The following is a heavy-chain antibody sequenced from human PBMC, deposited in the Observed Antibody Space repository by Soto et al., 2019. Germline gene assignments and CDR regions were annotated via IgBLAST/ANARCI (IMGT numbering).Heavy chain of an antibody. V-gene: IGHV3-7*03. D-gene: IGHD5-18*01. J-gene: IGHJ4*02. CDR1: GFTFNAYC. CDR2: IKEDGSEK. CDR3: ARVFRGYSYGPVDY. Sequence: PGGSLRLSCGASGFTFNAYCMSWVRQAPGKGLEWVANIKEDGSEKYYVDSVKGRFTISRDNAKSSLYLQMNSLRAEDTAVYYCARVFRGYSYGPVDYWGQGTLVTVSS.